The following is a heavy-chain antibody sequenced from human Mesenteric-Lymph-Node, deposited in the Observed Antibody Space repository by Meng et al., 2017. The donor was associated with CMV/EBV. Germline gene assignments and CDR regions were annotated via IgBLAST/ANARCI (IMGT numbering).Heavy chain of an antibody. CDR3: ARDQAGTPMGWFDS. CDR1: GFTFSSYS. J-gene: IGHJ5*01. V-gene: IGHV3-21*01. CDR2: ISSSSSYI. D-gene: IGHD3-10*01. Sequence: GGSLRLSCAASGFTFSSYSMNWVRQAPGKGLEWVSSISSSSSYIYYADSVKGRFTISRDNAKNSLYLQMNTLRAEDTAVYYCARDQAGTPMGWFDSWGQGTLVTVSS.